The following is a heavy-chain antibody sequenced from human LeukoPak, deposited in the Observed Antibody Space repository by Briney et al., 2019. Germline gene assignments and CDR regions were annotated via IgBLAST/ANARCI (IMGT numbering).Heavy chain of an antibody. Sequence: SQTLSLTCTVSGGSISSGASDWGWIRQHPKRGLEWVGYINHSGSTYYNPSRGRRVTMSVDTSKNQFSLKLSSVTAADSAVYYCARAARQGFTMIVVPFFYFDLWGRGTLVTVSS. CDR2: INHSGST. CDR1: GGSISSGASD. J-gene: IGHJ2*01. D-gene: IGHD3-22*01. V-gene: IGHV4-31*03. CDR3: ARAARQGFTMIVVPFFYFDL.